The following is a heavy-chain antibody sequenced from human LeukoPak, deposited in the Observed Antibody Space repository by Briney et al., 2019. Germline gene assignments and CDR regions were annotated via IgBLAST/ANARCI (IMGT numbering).Heavy chain of an antibody. D-gene: IGHD5-24*01. J-gene: IGHJ4*02. CDR2: ISYDGSQK. CDR3: AKSGYNRFDY. CDR1: GFTFSRYA. V-gene: IGHV3-30-3*02. Sequence: GGSLRLSCAVSGFTFSRYAMHWVRQAPGKGLDWVALISYDGSQKYFADSVKGRFTISRDNSKNTLYLQMNSLRADDTAVYYCAKSGYNRFDYWGQGTLVTVSS.